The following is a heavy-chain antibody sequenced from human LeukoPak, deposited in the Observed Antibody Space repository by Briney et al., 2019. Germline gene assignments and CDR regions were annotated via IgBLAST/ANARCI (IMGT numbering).Heavy chain of an antibody. CDR3: TTESGEVWFGEHAFDI. CDR1: GFTFSSYA. J-gene: IGHJ3*02. Sequence: GGSLRLSCAASGFTFSSYAMHWVRQAPGKGLEWVGRIKSKTDGGTTDYAAPVKGRFTISRDDSKNTLYLQMNSLKTEDTAVYYCTTESGEVWFGEHAFDIWGQGTMVTVSS. V-gene: IGHV3-15*01. CDR2: IKSKTDGGTT. D-gene: IGHD3-10*01.